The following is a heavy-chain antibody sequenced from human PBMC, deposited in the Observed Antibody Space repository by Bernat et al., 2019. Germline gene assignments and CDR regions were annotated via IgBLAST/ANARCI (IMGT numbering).Heavy chain of an antibody. J-gene: IGHJ3*02. CDR2: IYHSGST. V-gene: IGHV4-38-2*01. Sequence: QVQLQESGPGLVKPSETLSLTCAVSGYSISSGYYWGWIRQPPGKGLEWIGSIYHSGSTYYNPSLKSRVTISVDTSKNQFSLKLSSVTAADTAVYYCARNYDVLSGYYNAFDIWGRGTMVTVSS. CDR3: ARNYDVLSGYYNAFDI. D-gene: IGHD3-9*01. CDR1: GYSISSGYY.